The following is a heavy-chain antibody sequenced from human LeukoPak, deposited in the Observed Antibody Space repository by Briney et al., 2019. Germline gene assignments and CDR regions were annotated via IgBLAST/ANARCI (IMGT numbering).Heavy chain of an antibody. J-gene: IGHJ5*02. V-gene: IGHV3-74*01. D-gene: IGHD2-2*01. CDR3: ARVLGYCSSTSCSGWFDP. CDR1: GFTFSSYW. Sequence: GGSLRLSCAASGFTFSSYWMYWVRQAPGKGLVWVSRINSDGSSTSYADSVKGRFTISRDNAKNTLYLQMNSLRAEDTAVYYCARVLGYCSSTSCSGWFDPWGQGTLVTVSS. CDR2: INSDGSST.